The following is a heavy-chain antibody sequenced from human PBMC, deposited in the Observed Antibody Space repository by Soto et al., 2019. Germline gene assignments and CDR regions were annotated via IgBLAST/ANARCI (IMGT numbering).Heavy chain of an antibody. J-gene: IGHJ4*02. CDR1: GGSVSSGGYY. CDR2: NHIGGST. Sequence: SETLSLTCSVSGGSVSSGGYYWSWSRQAPGKGLEGIGYNHIGGSTNYNPSLGSRVAISLDTSKNQFSLTLTSVTAADTAVYYCARLLDINGWPLDFWGQGTLVTVSS. V-gene: IGHV4-61*08. CDR3: ARLLDINGWPLDF. D-gene: IGHD1-26*01.